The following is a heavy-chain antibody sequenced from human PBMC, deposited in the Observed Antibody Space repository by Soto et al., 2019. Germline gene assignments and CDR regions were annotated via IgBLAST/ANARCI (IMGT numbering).Heavy chain of an antibody. CDR3: ARGNHYSGMDV. J-gene: IGHJ6*02. CDR2: IWHNGNNK. CDR1: GFAFSNFG. V-gene: IGHV3-33*01. Sequence: QVQVVESGGGVVQPGRSLRLSCVGSGFAFSNFGMHWVRQAPGKGLEWVAVIWHNGNNKDYADYAKGRFTISRDNSKNILYLEMNSLRVEDTAVYYCARGNHYSGMDVWGQGTTVTVSS.